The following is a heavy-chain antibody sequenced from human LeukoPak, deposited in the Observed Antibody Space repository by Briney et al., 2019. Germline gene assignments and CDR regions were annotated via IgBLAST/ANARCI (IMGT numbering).Heavy chain of an antibody. D-gene: IGHD3-10*01. J-gene: IGHJ4*02. Sequence: SETLSLTCTVSGGPISSYYWSWIRQPAGKGLEWIGYIYYSGSTNYNPSLKSRVTISVDTSKNQFSLKLSSVTAADTAVYYCARIIYGSGSYVDYWGQGTLVTVSS. CDR1: GGPISSYY. CDR2: IYYSGST. V-gene: IGHV4-59*01. CDR3: ARIIYGSGSYVDY.